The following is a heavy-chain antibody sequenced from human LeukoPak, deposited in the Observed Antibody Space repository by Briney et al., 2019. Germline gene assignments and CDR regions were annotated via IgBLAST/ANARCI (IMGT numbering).Heavy chain of an antibody. CDR1: GYTFTSYY. CDR3: ATDLRGNWFDP. V-gene: IGHV1-46*01. Sequence: ASVKVSCKASGYTFTSYYMHWVRQAPGQGLEWMGIINPSGGSTSYAQKFQGRVTMTRDTSTSTVYMELSSLRSEDTAVYYCATDLRGNWFDPWGQGTLVTVSS. J-gene: IGHJ5*02. CDR2: INPSGGST.